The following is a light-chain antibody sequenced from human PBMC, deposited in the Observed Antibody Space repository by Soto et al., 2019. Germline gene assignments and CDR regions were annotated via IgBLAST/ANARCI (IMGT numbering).Light chain of an antibody. CDR3: QQLNRFPRT. J-gene: IGKJ1*01. CDR1: QAISSY. V-gene: IGKV1-9*01. CDR2: SAS. Sequence: DIQLTQSPSFLSASVGDRVTITCRASQAISSYLAWYQQRPGKVPRFLTHSASTLQSGVPSRFSATGSGTTFTLTISSLRPEDIATYYCQQLNRFPRTFGQGTKVEV.